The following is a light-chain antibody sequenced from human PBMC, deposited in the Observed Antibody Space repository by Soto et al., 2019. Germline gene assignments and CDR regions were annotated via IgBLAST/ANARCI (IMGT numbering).Light chain of an antibody. V-gene: IGLV2-14*01. CDR1: SSDVGGYDY. J-gene: IGLJ2*01. CDR3: SSYTSSSTVI. Sequence: QSVLTQPASVSGSPGQSITISCTGTSSDVGGYDYVSWYQQHPGKAPKLMIYDVTNRPSGVSNRLSGSKSGNTASLTISGLHAEDEADYYCSSYTSSSTVIFGGGTKLTVL. CDR2: DVT.